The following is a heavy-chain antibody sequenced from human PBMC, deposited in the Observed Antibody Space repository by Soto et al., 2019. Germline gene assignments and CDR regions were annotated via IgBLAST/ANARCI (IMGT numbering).Heavy chain of an antibody. CDR3: ARTPIRVYCSGGSCYCRYDYYGMDV. D-gene: IGHD2-15*01. J-gene: IGHJ6*02. Sequence: SETLSLTCTVSGGSISSYYWSWIRQPPGKGLEWIGYIYYSGSTNYNPSLKSRVTISVDTSKNQFSLNLSSVTAADTAVYYCARTPIRVYCSGGSCYCRYDYYGMDVWGQGTTVTVSS. CDR1: GGSISSYY. V-gene: IGHV4-59*01. CDR2: IYYSGST.